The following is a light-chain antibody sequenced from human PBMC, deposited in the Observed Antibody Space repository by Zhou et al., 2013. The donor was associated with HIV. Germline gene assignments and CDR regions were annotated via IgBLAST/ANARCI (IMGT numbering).Light chain of an antibody. CDR1: EGINHY. Sequence: DIQMTQSPSSLSASVGDRVTITCRASEGINHYLAWYQQKPGKVPELLIYGASTLQSGVPSRFSGSGSGTDFTLTISSLQPEDVATYYCQKYNGAPLTFGGGTKVEIK. CDR2: GAS. V-gene: IGKV1-27*01. J-gene: IGKJ4*01. CDR3: QKYNGAPLT.